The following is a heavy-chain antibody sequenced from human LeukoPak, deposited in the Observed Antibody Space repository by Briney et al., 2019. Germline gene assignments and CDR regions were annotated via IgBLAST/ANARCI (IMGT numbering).Heavy chain of an antibody. CDR1: GFTFSSYT. J-gene: IGHJ5*02. D-gene: IGHD6-13*01. CDR2: ISGSGGST. V-gene: IGHV3-23*01. Sequence: GGSLRLSCAASGFTFSSYTMNWVRQAPGKGLEWVSAISGSGGSTYYADSVKGRFTISRDNSKNTLYLQMNSLRAEDTAVYYCAKGAAAGTISYNWFDPWGQGTLVTVSS. CDR3: AKGAAAGTISYNWFDP.